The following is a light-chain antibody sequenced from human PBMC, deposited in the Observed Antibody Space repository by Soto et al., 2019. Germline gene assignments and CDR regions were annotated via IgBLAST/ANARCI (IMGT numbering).Light chain of an antibody. Sequence: DIQVTQSPSTLSASVGDRVTITCRASQGISSWLAWYQQKPGKAPNLLIYDASTLQTGVPLRFSGSGSGTEFTLTISGLQPDDFATYYCQQYNSFTFGQGTKVEIK. V-gene: IGKV1-5*01. CDR1: QGISSW. CDR2: DAS. CDR3: QQYNSFT. J-gene: IGKJ2*01.